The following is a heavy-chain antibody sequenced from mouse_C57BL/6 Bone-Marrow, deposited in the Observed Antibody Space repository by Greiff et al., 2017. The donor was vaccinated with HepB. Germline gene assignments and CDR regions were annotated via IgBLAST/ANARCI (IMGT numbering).Heavy chain of an antibody. V-gene: IGHV1-54*01. CDR1: GYAFTNYL. CDR2: INPGSGGT. Sequence: QVQLQQSGAELVRPGTSVKVSCKASGYAFTNYLIEWVKQRPGQGLEWIGVINPGSGGTNYNEKFKGKATLTADKSSSTAYMQLSSLTSEDSAVYFCARGGLYLLLRLYYFDYWGQGTTLTVSS. J-gene: IGHJ2*01. D-gene: IGHD1-1*01. CDR3: ARGGLYLLLRLYYFDY.